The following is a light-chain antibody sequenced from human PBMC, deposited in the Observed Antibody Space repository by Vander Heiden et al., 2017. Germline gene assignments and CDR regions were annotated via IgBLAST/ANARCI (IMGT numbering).Light chain of an antibody. CDR2: AAS. Sequence: FSASKGTRVTITCRASQGISSYLAWYQQKPGKAPKLLIYAASTLQSGVPSRFSGSGSGTDFTLTISCLQSEDFATYYCQQYYSYPPTFGQGTKVEIK. V-gene: IGKV1-8*01. CDR1: QGISSY. J-gene: IGKJ1*01. CDR3: QQYYSYPPT.